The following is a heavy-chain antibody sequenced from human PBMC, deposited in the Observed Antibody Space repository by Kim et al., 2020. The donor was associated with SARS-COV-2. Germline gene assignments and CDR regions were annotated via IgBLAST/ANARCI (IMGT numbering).Heavy chain of an antibody. J-gene: IGHJ5*02. Sequence: SVKVSCKASGGTFSSYTISWVRQAPGQGLEWMGRIIPILGIANYAQKFQGRVTITADKSTSTAYMELSSLRSEDTAVYYCARGVGSSSWLGGHDPWGQGTLVTVSS. D-gene: IGHD6-13*01. CDR1: GGTFSSYT. V-gene: IGHV1-69*02. CDR2: IIPILGIA. CDR3: ARGVGSSSWLGGHDP.